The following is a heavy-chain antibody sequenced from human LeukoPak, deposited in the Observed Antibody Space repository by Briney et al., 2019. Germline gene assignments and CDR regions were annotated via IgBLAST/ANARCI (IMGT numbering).Heavy chain of an antibody. J-gene: IGHJ4*02. D-gene: IGHD6-19*01. CDR2: ISSSSSTI. Sequence: GGSLRLSCAASGFTFRSYSMNWVRQAPGKGLEWVSYISSSSSTIYYADSVKGRFTISRDNAKNSLYLQMNSLRDEDTAVYYCAREDPYSSGWSFDYWGQGTLVTVSS. CDR3: AREDPYSSGWSFDY. V-gene: IGHV3-48*02. CDR1: GFTFRSYS.